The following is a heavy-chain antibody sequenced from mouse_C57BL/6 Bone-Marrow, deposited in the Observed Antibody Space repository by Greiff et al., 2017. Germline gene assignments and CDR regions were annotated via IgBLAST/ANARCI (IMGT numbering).Heavy chain of an antibody. CDR2: ISSGSSTN. Sequence: EVMLVESGGGLVKPGGSLKLSCAASGFTFSDYGMHWVRQAPEKGLEWVAYISSGSSTNYYADTVKGRFTISRDNAKNTLFLQMTSLREEDTAMYYCARGFRRYAMDYWGQGTSVTVSS. J-gene: IGHJ4*01. CDR3: ARGFRRYAMDY. V-gene: IGHV5-17*01. CDR1: GFTFSDYG.